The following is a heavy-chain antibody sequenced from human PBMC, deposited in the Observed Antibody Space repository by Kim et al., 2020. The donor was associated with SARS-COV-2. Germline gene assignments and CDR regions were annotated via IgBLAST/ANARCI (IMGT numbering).Heavy chain of an antibody. J-gene: IGHJ3*02. CDR2: IYSGGST. V-gene: IGHV3-53*01. D-gene: IGHD6-19*01. Sequence: GGSLRLSCAASGFTVSSNYMSWVRQAPGKGLEWVSVIYSGGSTYYADSVKGRFTISRDNSKNTLYLQMNSLRAEDTAVYYCARDPSGCYGVDIWGQGTMVTVSS. CDR1: GFTVSSNY. CDR3: ARDPSGCYGVDI.